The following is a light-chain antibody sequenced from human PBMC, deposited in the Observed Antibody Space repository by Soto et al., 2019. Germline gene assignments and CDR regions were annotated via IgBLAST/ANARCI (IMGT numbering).Light chain of an antibody. CDR2: GSS. V-gene: IGKV3-15*01. CDR1: QSVRTN. J-gene: IGKJ4*01. Sequence: EIVLTQSPATLSVSPGERAPLSCRASQSVRTNLAWYQQKGGQPPRLLLSGSSTRATGLPARFSGSGSGTEFTLTISSLQSEDFAVYYCQQYNKWPLTFGGGTKVDIK. CDR3: QQYNKWPLT.